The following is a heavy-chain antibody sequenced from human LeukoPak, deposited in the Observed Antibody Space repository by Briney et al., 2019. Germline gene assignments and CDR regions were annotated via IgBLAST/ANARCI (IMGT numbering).Heavy chain of an antibody. Sequence: SETLSLTCALYGGSVSDYSYNWIRQPPGKGLEWIGEINHRGSTSSSPSLRSRTTISIDTSQNQFSLKLNSVTAADTAVYYCAAFAMDRGDYFFDYWDQGALVTVSS. CDR3: AAFAMDRGDYFFDY. J-gene: IGHJ4*02. CDR2: INHRGST. D-gene: IGHD3-10*01. CDR1: GGSVSDYS. V-gene: IGHV4-34*01.